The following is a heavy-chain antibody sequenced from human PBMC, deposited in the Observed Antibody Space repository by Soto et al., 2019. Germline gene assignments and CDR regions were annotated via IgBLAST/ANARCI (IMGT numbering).Heavy chain of an antibody. CDR3: ARGYPAIYSGSYYYYYYYMDV. Sequence: SETLSLTCAVYGGSFSGYYWSWIRQPPGKGLEWIGEINHSGSTNYNPSLKSRVTISVDTSKNQFSLKLSSVTAADTAVYYCARGYPAIYSGSYYYYYYYMDVWGKGTTVTVSS. D-gene: IGHD1-26*01. CDR2: INHSGST. V-gene: IGHV4-34*01. CDR1: GGSFSGYY. J-gene: IGHJ6*03.